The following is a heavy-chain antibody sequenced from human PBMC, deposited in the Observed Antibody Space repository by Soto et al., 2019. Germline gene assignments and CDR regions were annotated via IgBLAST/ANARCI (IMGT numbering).Heavy chain of an antibody. CDR2: IIPIFGTA. J-gene: IGHJ6*02. CDR3: AREVTIGYNDMDV. V-gene: IGHV1-69*06. D-gene: IGHD3-3*01. Sequence: GASVKVSCKASGGTFSSYAISWGRHAPGQGLEWMGGIIPIFGTANYAQKFQGRVTITADKSKSTAYMELSSLRYEDTAVYYCAREVTIGYNDMDVWGQGTTVTVSS. CDR1: GGTFSSYA.